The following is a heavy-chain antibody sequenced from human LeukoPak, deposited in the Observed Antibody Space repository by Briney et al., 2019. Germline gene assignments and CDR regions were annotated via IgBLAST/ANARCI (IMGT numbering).Heavy chain of an antibody. Sequence: SETLSLTCTVSGGSIRSYYWGWIRQPPGKGLEWIGSIYYGSIYYSGKTYYNPSLKSRVTISVDTSKNQFSLKLSSVTAADTAVYYCARHGNYYDSSGRGGYFDYWGQGTLVTVSS. V-gene: IGHV4-39*01. CDR2: IYYSGKT. J-gene: IGHJ4*02. D-gene: IGHD3-22*01. CDR3: ARHGNYYDSSGRGGYFDY. CDR1: GGSIRSYY.